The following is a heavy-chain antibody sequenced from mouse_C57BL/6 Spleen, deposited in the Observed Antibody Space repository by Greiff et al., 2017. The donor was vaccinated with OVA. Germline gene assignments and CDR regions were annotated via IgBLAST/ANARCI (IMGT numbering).Heavy chain of an antibody. V-gene: IGHV1-69*01. Sequence: QVQLQQPGAELVMPGASVKLSCTASGYTFTSYWMNWVKQRPGQGLEWIGEIDPSDSYTNYNQKFKGKSTLTVDKSSSTAYMQLSSLTSEDSAVYYCARFSNYALDYWGQGTTLTVSS. CDR1: GYTFTSYW. J-gene: IGHJ2*01. CDR3: ARFSNYALDY. CDR2: IDPSDSYT. D-gene: IGHD2-5*01.